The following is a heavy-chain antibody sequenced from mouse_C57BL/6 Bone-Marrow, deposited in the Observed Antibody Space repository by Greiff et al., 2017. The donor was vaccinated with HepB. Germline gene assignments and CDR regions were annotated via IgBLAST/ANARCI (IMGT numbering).Heavy chain of an antibody. D-gene: IGHD3-2*01. CDR1: GYTFTDYN. CDR2: INPNNGGT. Sequence: EVQLQQSGPELVKPGASVKIPCKASGYTFTDYNMDWVKQSHGKSLEWIGDINPNNGGTIYNQKFKGKATLTVDKSSSTAYMELRSLTSEDTAVYYCARRGLGRSSSRQLGFAYWGQGTLVTVSA. J-gene: IGHJ3*01. CDR3: ARRGLGRSSSRQLGFAY. V-gene: IGHV1-18*01.